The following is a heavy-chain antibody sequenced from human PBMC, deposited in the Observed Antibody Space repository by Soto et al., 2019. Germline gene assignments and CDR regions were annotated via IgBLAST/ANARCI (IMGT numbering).Heavy chain of an antibody. Sequence: SGGSLRLSCAASGFTLSSYGMHWVRQAPGKGLEWVAVISYDGSNKYYADSVKGRFTISRDNSKNTLYLQMNSLRAEDTAVYYCAKGGGSWPYYYYGMDVWGQGTTVTVSS. J-gene: IGHJ6*02. CDR3: AKGGGSWPYYYYGMDV. CDR2: ISYDGSNK. CDR1: GFTLSSYG. D-gene: IGHD2-15*01. V-gene: IGHV3-30*18.